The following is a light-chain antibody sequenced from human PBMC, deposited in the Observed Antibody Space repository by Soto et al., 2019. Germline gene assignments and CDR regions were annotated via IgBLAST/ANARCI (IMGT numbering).Light chain of an antibody. Sequence: DIQMTQSPSSLSASVGDRLTITCQASQDISTYLNWYQQKPGKAPKLLISDASKLEQGVPSRFSGSVSWTNFTFIITSMQPEDIATYSCQQYDNLRTFGQGTKVDI. CDR1: QDISTY. V-gene: IGKV1-33*01. CDR2: DAS. J-gene: IGKJ2*01. CDR3: QQYDNLRT.